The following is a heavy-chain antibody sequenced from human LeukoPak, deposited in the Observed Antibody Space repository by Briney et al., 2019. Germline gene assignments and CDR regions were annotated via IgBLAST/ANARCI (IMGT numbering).Heavy chain of an antibody. CDR2: IIPIFGTA. CDR3: ARDGLAATKELDY. D-gene: IGHD2-15*01. CDR1: GGTFSSYA. V-gene: IGHV1-69*05. J-gene: IGHJ4*02. Sequence: GASVKVSCKASGGTFSSYAISWVRQAPGQGLEWMGRIIPIFGTANYAQKFQGRVTITTDESTSTAYMELSSLRSEDTAVYYCARDGLAATKELDYWGPGTLVTVSS.